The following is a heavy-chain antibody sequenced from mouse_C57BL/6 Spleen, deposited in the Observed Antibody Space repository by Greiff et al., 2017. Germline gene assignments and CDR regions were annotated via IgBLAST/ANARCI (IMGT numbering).Heavy chain of an antibody. J-gene: IGHJ1*03. V-gene: IGHV1-18*01. D-gene: IGHD1-1*01. Sequence: EVQLQQSGPELVKPGASVKIPCKASGYTFTDYNMDWVKQSHGKSLEWIGDINPNNGGTFYNQKFKGKATLTVDKSSSTAYMELRSLTSEDTAVYYCARRDYYGSDWYFDVWGTGTTVTVSS. CDR3: ARRDYYGSDWYFDV. CDR1: GYTFTDYN. CDR2: INPNNGGT.